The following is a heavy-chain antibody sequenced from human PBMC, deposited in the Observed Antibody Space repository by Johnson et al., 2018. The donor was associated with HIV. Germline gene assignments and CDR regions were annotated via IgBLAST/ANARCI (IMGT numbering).Heavy chain of an antibody. CDR2: IKQDGSEK. CDR3: ARKGDAFDI. CDR1: GFAFGTYW. V-gene: IGHV3-7*05. J-gene: IGHJ3*02. Sequence: VQLVESGGGVVQPGGSLRLSCVVSGFAFGTYWMSWARQAPGKGLEWVANIKQDGSEKFYVDSVKGRFTISRDNAKNSLYLLMDSLRAEDTAVYYCARKGDAFDIWGKGTMVIVSS.